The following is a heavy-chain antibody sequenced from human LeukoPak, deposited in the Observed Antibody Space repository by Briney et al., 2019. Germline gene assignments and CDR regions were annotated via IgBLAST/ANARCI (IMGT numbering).Heavy chain of an antibody. V-gene: IGHV4-59*01. J-gene: IGHJ3*02. Sequence: PSETLSLTCTVSGGSISRYYWSWIRRPPGKGLEWIGYIDDRGNTNYNPSLKSQVTISVDKSKNQFSLKLSFVTAADTAMYYCARSDYHNSGSHTVFDAFDIWGQGTRVTVSS. CDR2: IDDRGNT. CDR3: ARSDYHNSGSHTVFDAFDI. CDR1: GGSISRYY. D-gene: IGHD3-10*01.